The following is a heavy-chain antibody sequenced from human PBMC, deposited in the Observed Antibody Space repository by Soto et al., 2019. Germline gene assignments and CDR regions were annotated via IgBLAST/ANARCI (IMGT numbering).Heavy chain of an antibody. D-gene: IGHD6-6*01. CDR1: GFTFSSHD. Sequence: EVQLVESGGGLVQPGGSLRLSCVGSGFTFSSHDMHWVRQGSGKGLEWVSSIGSAGDTYYAGSVKGRFTISRENAKNSLYLQMSGLTVEDTAVYYCTRVHLNALETWGQGTLVTVSS. CDR3: TRVHLNALET. V-gene: IGHV3-13*01. CDR2: IGSAGDT. J-gene: IGHJ5*02.